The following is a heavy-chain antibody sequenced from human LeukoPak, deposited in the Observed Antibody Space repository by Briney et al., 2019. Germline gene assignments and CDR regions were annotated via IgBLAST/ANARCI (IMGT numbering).Heavy chain of an antibody. D-gene: IGHD5-12*01. Sequence: GGSLRLSCAASGFTFSSYSMNWVRQSPGKGLEWVSSINSNGAYTYYADSVRGRFTISRDNAKSSLYLQMNSLRDGDTALYYCARCRYDTLGGDSFDVWGQGTMVTVSS. J-gene: IGHJ3*01. CDR1: GFTFSSYS. CDR2: INSNGAYT. CDR3: ARCRYDTLGGDSFDV. V-gene: IGHV3-21*01.